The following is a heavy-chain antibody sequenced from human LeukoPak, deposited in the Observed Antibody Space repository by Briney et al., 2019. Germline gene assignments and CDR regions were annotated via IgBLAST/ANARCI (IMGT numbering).Heavy chain of an antibody. V-gene: IGHV3-23*01. CDR3: ANTYPGFDY. Sequence: PGGSLRLSCAASGFTFSSYAISWVRQAPGKGLEWVSAISKSGDSTYYADSVKGRFTISRDNSKNTIYLQMNSLRVEDTAVYYCANTYPGFDYWGQGTLVTVSS. CDR2: ISKSGDST. J-gene: IGHJ4*02. CDR1: GFTFSSYA. D-gene: IGHD2-2*02.